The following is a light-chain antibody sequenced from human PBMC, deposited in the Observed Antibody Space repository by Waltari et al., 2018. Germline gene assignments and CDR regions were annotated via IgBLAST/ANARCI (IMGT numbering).Light chain of an antibody. CDR3: SSYIDSSTLEL. Sequence: QSALTQPASVSGSPGQSITISCTGTSSDIGRYNYVPWYQQVPGKAPKLIIYDVSNRPSGVSSRFSGSKSGNTASLTISGLQAEDEANYYCSSYIDSSTLELFGGGTSLTVL. J-gene: IGLJ2*01. CDR1: SSDIGRYNY. V-gene: IGLV2-14*03. CDR2: DVS.